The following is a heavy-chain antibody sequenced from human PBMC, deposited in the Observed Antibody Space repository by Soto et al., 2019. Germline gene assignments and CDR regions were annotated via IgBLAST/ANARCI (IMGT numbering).Heavy chain of an antibody. Sequence: QVQLVESGGGVVQPGRSLRLSCAASGFTFSSYAMHWVRQAPGKGLEWVAVISYDGSNKYYADSVKGRFTISRDNSKNTLYLQMNSLRAEDTAVYYCARDKATGTIRNWFDPWGQGTLVTVSS. CDR1: GFTFSSYA. V-gene: IGHV3-30-3*01. D-gene: IGHD1-7*01. J-gene: IGHJ5*02. CDR2: ISYDGSNK. CDR3: ARDKATGTIRNWFDP.